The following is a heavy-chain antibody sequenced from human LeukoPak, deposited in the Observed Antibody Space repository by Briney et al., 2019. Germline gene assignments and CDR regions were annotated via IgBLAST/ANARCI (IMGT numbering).Heavy chain of an antibody. V-gene: IGHV1-18*04. CDR1: GYTFTSYG. J-gene: IGHJ4*02. CDR2: ISAYNGNT. Sequence: ASVKVSCKASGYTFTSYGISWVRQAPGQGLEWMGWISAYNGNTNYAQKLQGRVTMTTDTSTSTAYMELRSLRSDDTAVYYCARGYSRSWYGGDFDYWGQGTLVTVSS. CDR3: ARGYSRSWYGGDFDY. D-gene: IGHD6-13*01.